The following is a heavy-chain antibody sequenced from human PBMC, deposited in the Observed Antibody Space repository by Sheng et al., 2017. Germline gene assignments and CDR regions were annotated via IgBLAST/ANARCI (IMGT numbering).Heavy chain of an antibody. D-gene: IGHD1-1*01. V-gene: IGHV3-30-3*01. CDR3: ARDRGRGVLDP. CDR2: ISYDGNNK. Sequence: QVQLVESGGGVVQPGRSLRLSCAASGFTFSSYAMHWVRQAPGKGLEWVALISYDGNNKNYADSVKGRFTISRDNSKNTLYLQMNSLRAEDTTVYYCARDRGRGVLDPWGRGNPRSPSPQ. CDR1: GFTFSSYA. J-gene: IGHJ5*02.